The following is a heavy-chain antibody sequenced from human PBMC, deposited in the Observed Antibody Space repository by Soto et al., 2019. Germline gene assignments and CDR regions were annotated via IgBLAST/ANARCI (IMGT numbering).Heavy chain of an antibody. Sequence: GASVKVSCKASGGTFSSYAISWVRQAPGQGLEWMGGIIPIFGTANYAQKFQGRVTITADESTSTAYMELSSLRSEDTAVYYCATPLGGGNSLYYFDYWGQGTLVTVSS. CDR1: GGTFSSYA. CDR3: ATPLGGGNSLYYFDY. CDR2: IIPIFGTA. V-gene: IGHV1-69*13. J-gene: IGHJ4*02. D-gene: IGHD2-21*02.